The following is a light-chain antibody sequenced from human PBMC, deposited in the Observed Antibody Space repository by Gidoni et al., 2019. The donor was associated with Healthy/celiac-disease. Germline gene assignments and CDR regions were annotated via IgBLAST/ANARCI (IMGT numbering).Light chain of an antibody. V-gene: IGKV1-39*01. CDR3: QQSYSTPIT. J-gene: IGKJ5*01. Sequence: IQMTQSPYSLSASVGDRVTITCRASQCISSYLNWYQQKPGKATKLLTYAATSLQSGVPSRFSGSGSGTDFTLTISSLQPEDFATYYCQQSYSTPITFGQGTRLEIK. CDR2: AAT. CDR1: QCISSY.